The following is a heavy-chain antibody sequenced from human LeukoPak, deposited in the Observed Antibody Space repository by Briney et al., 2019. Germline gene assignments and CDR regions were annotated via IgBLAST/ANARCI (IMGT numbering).Heavy chain of an antibody. CDR2: ISSSGSTI. CDR3: ARDKRIAAAGTYYYYGMDV. V-gene: IGHV3-11*01. Sequence: EGSLRLSCAASGFTFSDYYMSWIRQAPGKGLEWVSYISSSGSTIYYADSVKGRFTISRHNSKNTLYLQMNSLRAEDTAVYYCARDKRIAAAGTYYYYGMDVWGQGTTVTVSS. J-gene: IGHJ6*02. CDR1: GFTFSDYY. D-gene: IGHD6-13*01.